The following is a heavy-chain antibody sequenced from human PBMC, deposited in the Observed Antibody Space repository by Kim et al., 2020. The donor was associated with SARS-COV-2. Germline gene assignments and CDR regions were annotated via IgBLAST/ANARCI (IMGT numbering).Heavy chain of an antibody. V-gene: IGHV2-5*02. J-gene: IGHJ4*02. CDR2: IYWDDDK. CDR1: GFSLRTSGVG. CDR3: AHSSTVVIQVMDY. D-gene: IGHD3-22*01. Sequence: SGPTLVKPTQTLTLTCSFSGFSLRTSGVGVGWIRQTPGKALEWLAIIYWDDDKRYSPFLKSRLSITKDTSKNEVVLTMINMDPVDSGTYHCAHSSTVVIQVMDYWGQGTPVTVSS.